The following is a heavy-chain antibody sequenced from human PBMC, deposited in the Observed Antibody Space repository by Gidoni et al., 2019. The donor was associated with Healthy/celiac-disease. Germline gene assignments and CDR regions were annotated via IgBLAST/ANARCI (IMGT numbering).Heavy chain of an antibody. CDR3: TSRIPDDYGWAFDY. D-gene: IGHD4-17*01. CDR2: IRSKANSYAT. J-gene: IGHJ4*02. CDR1: GFTFSGSA. V-gene: IGHV3-73*02. Sequence: EVQLVESGGGLVQPGGSLKLSCAASGFTFSGSAMHWVRQASGKGLEWVGRIRSKANSYATAYAASVKGRFTISRDDSKNTAYLQMNSLKTEDTAVYYCTSRIPDDYGWAFDYWGQGTLVTVSS.